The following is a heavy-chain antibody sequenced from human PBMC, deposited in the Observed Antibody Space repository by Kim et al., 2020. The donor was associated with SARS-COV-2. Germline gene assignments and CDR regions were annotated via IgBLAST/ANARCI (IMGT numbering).Heavy chain of an antibody. D-gene: IGHD4-17*01. J-gene: IGHJ5*02. V-gene: IGHV3-30*18. Sequence: GGSLRLSCAASGFTFSSYGMHWVRQAPGKGLEWVAVISYDGSNKYYADSVKGRFTISRDNSKNTLYLQMNSLRAEDTAVYYCAKDRRERLYGGWFDPWGQGTLVTVSS. CDR1: GFTFSSYG. CDR3: AKDRRERLYGGWFDP. CDR2: ISYDGSNK.